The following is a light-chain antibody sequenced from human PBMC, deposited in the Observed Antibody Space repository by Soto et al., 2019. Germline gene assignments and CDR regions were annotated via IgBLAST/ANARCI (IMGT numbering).Light chain of an antibody. J-gene: IGKJ1*01. V-gene: IGKV3-20*01. CDR1: QSVSSSY. CDR3: HKYGVAARR. Sequence: EIVLPQSPGILSLPPMFRCPLSVRAGQSVSSSYLAWYQQNPGQAPRRLIYGASSRATGIPERLSGSASGTDFTLTTSRLEPGDFAVYYCHKYGVAARRFGPGTQV. CDR2: GAS.